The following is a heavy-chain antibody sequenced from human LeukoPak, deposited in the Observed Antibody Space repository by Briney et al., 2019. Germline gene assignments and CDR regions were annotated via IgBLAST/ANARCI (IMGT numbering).Heavy chain of an antibody. CDR1: GFTFSSYS. V-gene: IGHV3-21*01. D-gene: IGHD6-13*01. CDR2: ISSSSSYI. CDR3: ARDRRRSSSWFGTQEGGMDV. J-gene: IGHJ6*02. Sequence: GGSLRLPCAASGFTFSSYSMNWVRQAPGKGLEWGSSISSSSSYIYYADSVKGRFTISRDNAKNSLYLQMNSLRAEDTAVYYCARDRRRSSSWFGTQEGGMDVWGQGTTVTVSS.